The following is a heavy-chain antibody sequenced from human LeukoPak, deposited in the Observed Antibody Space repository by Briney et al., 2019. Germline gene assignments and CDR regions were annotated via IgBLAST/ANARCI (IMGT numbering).Heavy chain of an antibody. V-gene: IGHV4-34*01. CDR2: IDHSGST. J-gene: IGHJ3*02. Sequence: DPSETLSLTCAVSGGSFSGYYWSWIRQPPGKGLEWIGEIDHSGSTHYNSSLKSRVIMLVDTSKSQFSLKVRSVTAADTSVFYCARRRRRGTFDIWGHGAMVTVSS. CDR1: GGSFSGYY. CDR3: ARRRRRGTFDI. D-gene: IGHD3-10*01.